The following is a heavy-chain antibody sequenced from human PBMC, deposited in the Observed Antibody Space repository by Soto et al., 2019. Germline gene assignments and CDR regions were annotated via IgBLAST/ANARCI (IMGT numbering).Heavy chain of an antibody. D-gene: IGHD4-17*01. CDR3: ARFYGNAIEI. CDR1: GGSVSSDSYN. V-gene: IGHV4-39*01. CDR2: IYYSGST. J-gene: IGHJ3*02. Sequence: QLQLQESGPGLVKPSETLSLTCTVSGGSVSSDSYNWDWIRQPPGKGLEWIGTIYYSGSTDYNPPLKSRVTISEHTSNNQSSLMVTSLTAADTAAHYLARFYGNAIEIWGRGAKVTVS.